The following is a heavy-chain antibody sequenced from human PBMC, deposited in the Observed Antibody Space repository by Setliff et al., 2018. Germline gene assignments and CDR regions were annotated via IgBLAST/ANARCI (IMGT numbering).Heavy chain of an antibody. Sequence: GGSLRLSCAASGFTVSGYSMNWVRQAPGKGLEWVSYISGSSHTISYADSVKGRFTISRDNAKNSLYLQMNSLRAEDTAVYYCARDSGNSGMIDYWGQGTPVTVSS. CDR3: ARDSGNSGMIDY. D-gene: IGHD6-25*01. CDR1: GFTVSGYS. J-gene: IGHJ4*02. CDR2: ISGSSHTI. V-gene: IGHV3-48*01.